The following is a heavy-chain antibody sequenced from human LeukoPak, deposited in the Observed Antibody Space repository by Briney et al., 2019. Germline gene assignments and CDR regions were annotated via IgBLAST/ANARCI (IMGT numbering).Heavy chain of an antibody. J-gene: IGHJ4*02. CDR1: VFTFSNYW. CDR2: INTDGSIT. V-gene: IGHV3-74*01. CDR3: VRLLDVDY. Sequence: PGGSLRLSCVASVFTFSNYWMHCVRQTPGKGLVWLSRINTDGSITHYADSVKGRFTVSRDNAKKTVYLQMNSLRAEDTAVYYCVRLLDVDYWGQGTLVTVSS. D-gene: IGHD3-3*01.